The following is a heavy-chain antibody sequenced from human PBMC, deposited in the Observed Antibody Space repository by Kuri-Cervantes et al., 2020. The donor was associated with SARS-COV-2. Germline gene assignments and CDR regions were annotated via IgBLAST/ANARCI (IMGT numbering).Heavy chain of an antibody. V-gene: IGHV3-53*01. J-gene: IGHJ5*02. CDR2: IYSGGST. CDR3: ARERGPRGWFDP. Sequence: GESLKISCAASGFTVSSNYMSWVRQAPGKGLEWVSVIYSGGSTYYADSVKGRFTISRDNSRNTLYLQMNSLRAEDTAVYYCARERGPRGWFDPWGQGTLVTVSS. CDR1: GFTVSSNY.